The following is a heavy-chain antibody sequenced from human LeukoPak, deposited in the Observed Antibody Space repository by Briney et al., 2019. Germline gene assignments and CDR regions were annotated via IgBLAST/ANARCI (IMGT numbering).Heavy chain of an antibody. CDR1: GFTFSSYS. D-gene: IGHD2-2*01. Sequence: GGSLRLSCAASGFTFSSYSMNWVRQAPGKGLEWVSSISSSSSYIYYADSVKGRFTISRDNAKNSLYLQMNSLGAEDTAVYYCARDQSTHCSSTSCYGGYNWFDPWGQGTLVTVSS. J-gene: IGHJ5*02. V-gene: IGHV3-21*01. CDR2: ISSSSSYI. CDR3: ARDQSTHCSSTSCYGGYNWFDP.